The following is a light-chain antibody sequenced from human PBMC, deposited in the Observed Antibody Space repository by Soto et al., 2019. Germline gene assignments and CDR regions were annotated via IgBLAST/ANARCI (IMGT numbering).Light chain of an antibody. V-gene: IGKV1-39*01. J-gene: IGKJ4*01. CDR2: AAS. CDR1: QSISSY. Sequence: DIQMTESPSSLAASGGDSVTITFRASQSISSYLNWYQQKPGKAPKLLIYAASSLQSGVPSRFSGSGSGTDFTLTISSLQPEDFATYYCQQSYSTPLTFGGGTKVDIK. CDR3: QQSYSTPLT.